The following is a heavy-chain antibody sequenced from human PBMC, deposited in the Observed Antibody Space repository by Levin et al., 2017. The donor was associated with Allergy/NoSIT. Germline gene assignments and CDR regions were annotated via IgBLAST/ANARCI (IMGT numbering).Heavy chain of an antibody. CDR1: GYIFTDHH. J-gene: IGHJ6*03. D-gene: IGHD2-2*01. Sequence: ASVKVSCKASGYIFTDHHLHWVRQAPGQGLEWMGWINPNSGGTKYTQKFQGRVTMTRDTSISTAYMDLSSLRSDDTALYYCARFLGPCSSASCPIYYYFYYMDVWGKGTTVTVSS. V-gene: IGHV1-2*02. CDR2: INPNSGGT. CDR3: ARFLGPCSSASCPIYYYFYYMDV.